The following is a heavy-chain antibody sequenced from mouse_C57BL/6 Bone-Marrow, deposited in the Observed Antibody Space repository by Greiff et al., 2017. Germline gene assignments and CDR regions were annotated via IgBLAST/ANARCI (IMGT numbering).Heavy chain of an antibody. CDR1: GYTFTDYE. D-gene: IGHD1-1*01. Sequence: QVQLKESGAELVRPGASVTLSCKASGYTFTDYEMHWVKQTPVHGLEWIGAIDPETGGTAYNQKFKGKAILTADKSSSTAYMELRSLTSEDSAVYYCTRRLTTVVAPGFAYWGQGTLVTVSA. V-gene: IGHV1-15*01. CDR3: TRRLTTVVAPGFAY. J-gene: IGHJ3*01. CDR2: IDPETGGT.